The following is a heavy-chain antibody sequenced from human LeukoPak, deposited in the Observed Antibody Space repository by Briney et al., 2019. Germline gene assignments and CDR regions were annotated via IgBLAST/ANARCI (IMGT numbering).Heavy chain of an antibody. CDR3: ARLGYLTGTDY. CDR1: GGSFSSYY. J-gene: IGHJ4*02. Sequence: SETLSLTCAVYGGSFSSYYWSWIRQPPGKGLEWIGEINHSGSTNYNPSLKSRVTISVDTSKNQFSLKLSSVTAADTAVYYCARLGYLTGTDYWGQGTLVTVSS. V-gene: IGHV4-34*01. D-gene: IGHD1-20*01. CDR2: INHSGST.